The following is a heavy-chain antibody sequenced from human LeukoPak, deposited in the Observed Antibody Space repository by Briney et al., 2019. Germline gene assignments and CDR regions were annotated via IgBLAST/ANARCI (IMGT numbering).Heavy chain of an antibody. CDR3: ARLTYDSSGYYRTSYYYYYMDV. V-gene: IGHV1-69*13. J-gene: IGHJ6*03. CDR2: IIPIFGTA. D-gene: IGHD3-22*01. CDR1: GGTFSSYA. Sequence: ASVKVSCKASGGTFSSYAISWVRQAPGQGLEWMGGIIPIFGTANYAQKFQGRVTITADESTSTAYMELSSLRSEDTAVYYCARLTYDSSGYYRTSYYYYYMDVWGKGTTVTVSS.